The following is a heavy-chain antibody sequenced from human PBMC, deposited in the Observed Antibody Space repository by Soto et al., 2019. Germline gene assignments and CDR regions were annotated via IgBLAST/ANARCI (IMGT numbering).Heavy chain of an antibody. J-gene: IGHJ4*02. CDR2: ISTYNGDT. Sequence: ASVKVSCKAFGYTFNSYGISWMRQAPGQGLEWMGWISTYNGDTKYVQNLQGRVSMTTDTSTSTAYMELRSLRSDDTVVYYCEGDQSGYGDYWGQRTLVTVSS. CDR3: EGDQSGYGDY. D-gene: IGHD5-12*01. V-gene: IGHV1-18*01. CDR1: GYTFNSYG.